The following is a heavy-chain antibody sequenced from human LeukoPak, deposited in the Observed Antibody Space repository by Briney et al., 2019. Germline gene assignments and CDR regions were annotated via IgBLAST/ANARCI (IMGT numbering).Heavy chain of an antibody. J-gene: IGHJ4*02. Sequence: GGSLRLSCEASGLSIADYTMHWVRQVPGKGLEWVSLISRNGVATKYADSVRGRFIVSRDNAKNSLYLKMNSLRAEDTAVYYCARVGVLSSSWLLYWGQGTLVTVSS. V-gene: IGHV3-43*01. CDR1: GLSIADYT. CDR3: ARVGVLSSSWLLY. CDR2: ISRNGVAT. D-gene: IGHD6-13*01.